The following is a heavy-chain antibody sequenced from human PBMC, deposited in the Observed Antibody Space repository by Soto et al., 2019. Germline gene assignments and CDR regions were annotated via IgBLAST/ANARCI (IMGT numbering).Heavy chain of an antibody. D-gene: IGHD4-4*01. Sequence: GESLKISCAASGFTVSSNYMSWVRQAPGKGLEWVSVIYSGGSTYYADSVKGRFTISRDNSKNTLYLQMNSLRAEDTAVYYCAASERGTLQAFDYWGQGTLVTVSS. V-gene: IGHV3-53*01. CDR2: IYSGGST. J-gene: IGHJ4*02. CDR3: AASERGTLQAFDY. CDR1: GFTVSSNY.